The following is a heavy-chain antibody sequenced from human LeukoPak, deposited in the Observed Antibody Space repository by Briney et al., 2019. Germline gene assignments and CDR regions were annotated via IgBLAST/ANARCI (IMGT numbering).Heavy chain of an antibody. D-gene: IGHD6-19*01. CDR2: INHSGST. CDR1: GGSLSGYY. CDR3: ARGYSEYSSGWYPPNWYFDL. J-gene: IGHJ2*01. Sequence: SETLSLTCAVYGGSLSGYYWSWIRQPPGKGLEWIGEINHSGSTNYNPSLKSRVTISVDTSKNQFSLKLSSVTAADTAVYYCARGYSEYSSGWYPPNWYFDLWGRGTLVTVSS. V-gene: IGHV4-34*01.